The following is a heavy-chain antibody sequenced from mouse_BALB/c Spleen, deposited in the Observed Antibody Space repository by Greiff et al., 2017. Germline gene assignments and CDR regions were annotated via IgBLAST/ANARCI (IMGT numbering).Heavy chain of an antibody. D-gene: IGHD1-1*01. CDR3: ARGTTVN. CDR1: GYTFTSYW. J-gene: IGHJ2*01. CDR2: INPSNGRT. V-gene: IGHV1S81*02. Sequence: QVQLQQPGAELVKPGASVKLSCKASGYTFTSYWMHWVKQRPGQGLEWIGEINPSNGRTNYNEKFKSKATLTVDKSSSTAYMQLSSLTSEDSAVYDCARGTTVNWGQGTTLTVSS.